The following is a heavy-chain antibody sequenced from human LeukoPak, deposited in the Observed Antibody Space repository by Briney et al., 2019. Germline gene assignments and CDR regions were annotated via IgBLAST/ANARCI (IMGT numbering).Heavy chain of an antibody. CDR1: GISTSTYY. CDR3: AQTTGWPGFDY. V-gene: IGHV4-59*08. J-gene: IGHJ4*02. D-gene: IGHD6-19*01. CDR2: IYNGGST. Sequence: PSETLSLTCIVSGISTSTYYWSWIRQPPGKGLEWICYIYNGGSTEYNPSLKSRVTISVDTSKNQFSLMLTSVTAADTAMYYFAQTTGWPGFDYWGPGALVTVSS.